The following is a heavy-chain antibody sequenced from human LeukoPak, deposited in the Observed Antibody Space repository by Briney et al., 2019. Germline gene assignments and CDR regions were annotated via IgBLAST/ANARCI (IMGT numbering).Heavy chain of an antibody. D-gene: IGHD5-18*01. CDR1: GGSFSGYY. V-gene: IGHV4-34*01. CDR2: INHSGST. Sequence: KASETLSLTCAVYGGSFSGYYWSWIRQPPGKGLEWIGEINHSGSTNYNPSLKSRVTISVDTSKNQFSLKLSSVTAADTAVYYCARASYSYGAFDIRGQGTMVTVSS. CDR3: ARASYSYGAFDI. J-gene: IGHJ3*02.